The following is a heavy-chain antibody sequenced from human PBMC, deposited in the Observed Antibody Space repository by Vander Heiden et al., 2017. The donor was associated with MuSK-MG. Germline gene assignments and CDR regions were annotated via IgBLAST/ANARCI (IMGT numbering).Heavy chain of an antibody. Sequence: QVQLVQSGAEVKKPGSSVKVSCKASGGTFSRYAIRWVRQAPGQGLEWMGGIIPIFGTANYAQKFQGRVTITADESTSTAYMELSSLRSEDTAVYYCARDGCSGGSCYSNSEGDYWGQGTLVTVSS. CDR3: ARDGCSGGSCYSNSEGDY. J-gene: IGHJ4*02. CDR1: GGTFSRYA. D-gene: IGHD2-15*01. V-gene: IGHV1-69*01. CDR2: IIPIFGTA.